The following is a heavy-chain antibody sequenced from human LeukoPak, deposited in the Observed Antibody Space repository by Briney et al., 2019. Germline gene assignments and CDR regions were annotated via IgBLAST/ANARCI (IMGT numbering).Heavy chain of an antibody. D-gene: IGHD7-27*01. CDR1: GGTFSSYA. CDR2: IIPIFGTA. V-gene: IGHV1-69*13. Sequence: SVKVSCKASGGTFSSYAISWVRQAPGQGLEWMGGIIPIFGTANYAQKFQGRATITADESTSTAYMELSSLRSEDTAVYYCARVGTLHTNWGWYYFDYWGQGTLVTVSS. J-gene: IGHJ4*02. CDR3: ARVGTLHTNWGWYYFDY.